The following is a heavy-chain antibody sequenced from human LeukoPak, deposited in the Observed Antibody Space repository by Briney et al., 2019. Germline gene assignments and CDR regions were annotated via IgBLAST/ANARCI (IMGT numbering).Heavy chain of an antibody. J-gene: IGHJ3*02. D-gene: IGHD3-10*01. V-gene: IGHV3-30*18. CDR1: GFTFSGFG. CDR3: AKKFSYGSGAGDALDI. Sequence: GRSLRLSCAASGFTFSGFGMRWVRQAPGKGLEWVAVVSYDGSLKHYLDSVKGRFTISRDNSKNTVVLQMDSLRVEDTAIYYCAKKFSYGSGAGDALDIWGHGTLVTVSS. CDR2: VSYDGSLK.